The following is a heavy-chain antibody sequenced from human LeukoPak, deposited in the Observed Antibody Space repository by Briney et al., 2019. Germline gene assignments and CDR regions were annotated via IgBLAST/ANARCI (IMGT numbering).Heavy chain of an antibody. CDR1: GGSFSGYY. Sequence: PSETLSLTCAVYGGSFSGYYWSWIRQPPGKGLEWIGEIKHSGSTNYNPSLKSRVTISVDTSKNQFSLKLSSVTAADTAVYYCAGGFGVRGLGRYYYYYMDVWGKGTTVTISS. CDR3: AGGFGVRGLGRYYYYYMDV. J-gene: IGHJ6*03. D-gene: IGHD3-10*01. V-gene: IGHV4-34*01. CDR2: IKHSGST.